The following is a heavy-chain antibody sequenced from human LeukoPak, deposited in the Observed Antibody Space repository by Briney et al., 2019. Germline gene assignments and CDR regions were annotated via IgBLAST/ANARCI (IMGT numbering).Heavy chain of an antibody. CDR2: IRGSGGST. D-gene: IGHD2-2*01. J-gene: IGHJ4*02. CDR3: AKSRYCTSTTCSSIF. Sequence: GGSLRLSCAASGFTFSSYAMSWVRQAPGKGLEWVSGIRGSGGSTYYADSVKGRFTISRDNSKNTLYLEMNSLRGEDTAVYYCAKSRYCTSTTCSSIFWGQGTLVTVSS. V-gene: IGHV3-23*01. CDR1: GFTFSSYA.